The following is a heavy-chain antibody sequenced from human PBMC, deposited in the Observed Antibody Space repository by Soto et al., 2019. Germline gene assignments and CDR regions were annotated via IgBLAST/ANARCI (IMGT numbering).Heavy chain of an antibody. CDR1: GDSISNGGYY. CDR2: IFDNGAT. J-gene: IGHJ4*02. V-gene: IGHV4-30-2*01. Sequence: QLQLQESGSGLVKPSQTLSLTCAVSGDSISNGGYYWSWIRQPPGKGREWIGYIFDNGATFYHPSLMGRVTISVDRSKNCFSLWLYSVTAADTAVYVCARLDGYNSFAQWGQGTLVTVSS. CDR3: ARLDGYNSFAQ. D-gene: IGHD2-21*01.